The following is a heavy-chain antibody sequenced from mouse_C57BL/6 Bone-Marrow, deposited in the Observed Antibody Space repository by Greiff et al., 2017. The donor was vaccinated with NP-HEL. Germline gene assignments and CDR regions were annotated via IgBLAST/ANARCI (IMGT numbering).Heavy chain of an antibody. Sequence: QVQLQQPGAELVRPGTSVKLSCKASGYTFTSYWMHWVKQRPGQGLEWIGVIDPSDSYTNYNQKFKGKATLTVDTSSSTAYMQLSSLTSEDSAVYYCAGSKGYYYAMDYWGQGTSVTVSS. CDR3: AGSKGYYYAMDY. D-gene: IGHD1-3*01. V-gene: IGHV1-59*01. CDR2: IDPSDSYT. J-gene: IGHJ4*01. CDR1: GYTFTSYW.